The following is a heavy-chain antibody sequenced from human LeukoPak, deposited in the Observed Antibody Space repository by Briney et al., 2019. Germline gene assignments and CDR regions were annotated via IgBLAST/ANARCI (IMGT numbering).Heavy chain of an antibody. V-gene: IGHV4-34*01. CDR1: GGSFSGYY. Sequence: SETLSLTCAVYGGSFSGYYWSWIRQPPGKGLEWIGEINHSGSTHYNPSLKSRVTISVDTSKNQFSLKLSSVTAADTAVYFCARARNYYDSSDYYYEGDAFDIWAKGQWSPSLQ. CDR2: INHSGST. D-gene: IGHD3-22*01. J-gene: IGHJ3*02. CDR3: ARARNYYDSSDYYYEGDAFDI.